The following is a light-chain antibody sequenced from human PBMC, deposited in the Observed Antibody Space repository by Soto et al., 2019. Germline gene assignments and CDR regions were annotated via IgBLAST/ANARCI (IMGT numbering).Light chain of an antibody. J-gene: IGLJ2*01. CDR2: EGS. CDR3: CSYAGSSTPV. Sequence: QSALTQPASVSGSPGQSITISCTGTSSDVGSYNLVSWYQQHPGKAPKLMIYEGSKRPSGVSNRFSGSKSGNTASLTISGLQAEDEADYYCCSYAGSSTPVFGGG. CDR1: SSDVGSYNL. V-gene: IGLV2-23*01.